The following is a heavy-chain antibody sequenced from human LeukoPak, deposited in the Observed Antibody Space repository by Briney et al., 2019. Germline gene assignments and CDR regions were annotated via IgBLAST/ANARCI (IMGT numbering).Heavy chain of an antibody. J-gene: IGHJ4*02. D-gene: IGHD5-12*01. Sequence: GEPLKISCKTSGYTFSDYWIAWVRQMPGKGLEWMGIIYPGDSDAKYSPSLQGQVTFSVEKSANTAYMQWHSLKASDTAIYFCARLFWGYAGYDGGGDYWGQGTLVTVAS. CDR1: GYTFSDYW. CDR3: ARLFWGYAGYDGGGDY. V-gene: IGHV5-51*01. CDR2: IYPGDSDA.